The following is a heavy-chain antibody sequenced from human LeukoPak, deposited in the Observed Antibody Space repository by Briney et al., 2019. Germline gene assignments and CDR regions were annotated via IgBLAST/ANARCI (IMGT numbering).Heavy chain of an antibody. D-gene: IGHD3-10*01. Sequence: ASVKVSCKTSGYVFTAYYIHWVRQAPGQGLEWLGFVKPDTGATNSAQQLQGRVSMTGDASVTTAYMELSGLTSDDTALYFCARERPTLLTRIRGIATAPDHWGQGTLVTVSS. J-gene: IGHJ5*02. CDR3: ARERPTLLTRIRGIATAPDH. CDR1: GYVFTAYY. CDR2: VKPDTGAT. V-gene: IGHV1-2*02.